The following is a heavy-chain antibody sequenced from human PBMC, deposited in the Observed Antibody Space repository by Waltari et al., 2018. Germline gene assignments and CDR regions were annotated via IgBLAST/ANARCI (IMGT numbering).Heavy chain of an antibody. D-gene: IGHD3-3*01. CDR3: ARDHVDYDFWSGANYYYGMDV. V-gene: IGHV1-46*01. Sequence: QVQLVQSGAEVKKPGASVKVSCKASGYTFTSYYMHWVRQAPGQGLEWMGIINPSGGSTSYAQKFQGRVTMTRDTSTSTVYMELSSLRSEDTAVYYCARDHVDYDFWSGANYYYGMDVWGQGTTVTVSS. J-gene: IGHJ6*02. CDR1: GYTFTSYY. CDR2: INPSGGST.